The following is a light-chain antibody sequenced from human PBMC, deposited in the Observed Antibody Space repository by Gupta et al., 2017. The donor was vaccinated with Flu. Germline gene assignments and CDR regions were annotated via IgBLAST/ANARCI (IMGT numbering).Light chain of an antibody. CDR3: TSQAGSNSLYV. CDR2: EVN. Sequence: QPALTQTHSASGSPGQSLTISCTGTSSDVGNYNYDSCYQQHPGKAPTLIITEVNRRPSVVPDRCSGSKSGNTAALTASGLQAEDEAYYYCTSQAGSNSLYVFGSGTKVTVL. J-gene: IGLJ1*01. V-gene: IGLV2-8*01. CDR1: SSDVGNYNY.